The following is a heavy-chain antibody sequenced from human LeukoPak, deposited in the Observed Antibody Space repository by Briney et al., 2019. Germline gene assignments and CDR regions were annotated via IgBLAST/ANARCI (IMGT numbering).Heavy chain of an antibody. CDR2: IYHSGST. D-gene: IGHD6-6*01. V-gene: IGHV4-59*01. CDR3: ARGGAARLHLQN. Sequence: SETLSLTCTVSGGSISTYYWNWIRQPPGKGLEWIGYIYHSGSTNYNPSLQGRVTISVDTSKNQFSLNLNSVTAADTAVYYCARGGAARLHLQNWGQGTLVTVSS. CDR1: GGSISTYY. J-gene: IGHJ1*01.